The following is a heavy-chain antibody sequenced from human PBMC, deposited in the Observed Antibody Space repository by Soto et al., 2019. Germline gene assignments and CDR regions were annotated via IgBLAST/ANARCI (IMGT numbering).Heavy chain of an antibody. CDR1: GFTLSSYA. CDR2: ISGSGDSI. V-gene: IGHV3-23*01. CDR3: AKGPGSYSDFDY. Sequence: EVPLLESGGGLVQPGGSLRLSCAASGFTLSSYAMSWVRQAAGKGLEWVSSISGSGDSIYYADSVKGRFTISRDNSKNTLYLQMNSLRAEDTALYYCAKGPGSYSDFDYWGQGTLVTVSS. D-gene: IGHD1-26*01. J-gene: IGHJ4*02.